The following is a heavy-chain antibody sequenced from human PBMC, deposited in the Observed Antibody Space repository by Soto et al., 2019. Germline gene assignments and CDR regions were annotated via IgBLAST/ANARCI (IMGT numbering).Heavy chain of an antibody. V-gene: IGHV3-30*18. J-gene: IGHJ5*02. CDR1: GFTFSSYG. CDR3: AKDSYDILTGYRSPNWFDP. D-gene: IGHD3-9*01. Sequence: GGSLRLSCAASGFTFSSYGMHWVRQAPGKGLEWVAVISYDGSNKYYADSVKGRFTISRDNSKNTLYLQMNSLRAEDTAVYYCAKDSYDILTGYRSPNWFDPWGQRTLLTVSS. CDR2: ISYDGSNK.